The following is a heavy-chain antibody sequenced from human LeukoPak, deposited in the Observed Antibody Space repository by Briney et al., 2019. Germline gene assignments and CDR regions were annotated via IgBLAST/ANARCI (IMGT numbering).Heavy chain of an antibody. D-gene: IGHD3-3*01. CDR2: ISWNSGSI. Sequence: PGGSLRLSCAASGFTFDDYAMHWVRQAPGKGLEWVSGISWNSGSIGYADSVKGRFTISRDNAKNSLYLQMNSLRAEDTASYYCAKAIDFWSGALDYWGQGTLVTVSS. V-gene: IGHV3-9*01. CDR1: GFTFDDYA. J-gene: IGHJ4*02. CDR3: AKAIDFWSGALDY.